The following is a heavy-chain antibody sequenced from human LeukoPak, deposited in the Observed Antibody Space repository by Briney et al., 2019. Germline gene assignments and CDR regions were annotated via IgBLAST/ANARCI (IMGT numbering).Heavy chain of an antibody. CDR3: ARVGAFGGEFDS. CDR1: GGSISSSSYY. V-gene: IGHV4-39*07. J-gene: IGHJ4*02. Sequence: SETLSLTCTVSGGSISSSSYYWGWIRQPPGKGLEWIGSIYYSGSTYYNPSLKSRVTISVDTSKNQFSLTLSSVTAADTAVYYCARVGAFGGEFDSWGQGTLVTVSS. CDR2: IYYSGST. D-gene: IGHD3-16*01.